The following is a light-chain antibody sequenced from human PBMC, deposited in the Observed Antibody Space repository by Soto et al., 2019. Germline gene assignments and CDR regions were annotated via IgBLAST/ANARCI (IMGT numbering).Light chain of an antibody. CDR1: QSVSSY. J-gene: IGKJ1*01. CDR3: QQYGSSPRT. V-gene: IGKV3-20*01. CDR2: DAS. Sequence: EIVLTQAPATLSLSPVERATVSCRASQSVSSYLAWYQQKPGQAPRLLIYDASNRATGIPARFSGSGSGTDFTLTISGLEPEDFAVYYCQQYGSSPRTFGQGTKVDIK.